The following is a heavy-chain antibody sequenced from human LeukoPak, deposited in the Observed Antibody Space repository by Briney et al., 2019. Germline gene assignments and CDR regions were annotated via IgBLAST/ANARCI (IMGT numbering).Heavy chain of an antibody. J-gene: IGHJ6*02. D-gene: IGHD3-10*01. CDR2: IYYSGST. Sequence: SETLSLTCTVSGGSISSYYWSWIRQPPGKGLEWIGYIYYSGSTNYNPSLKSRVTISVDTSKNQFSLKLSSVTAADTAVYYCAREWAVRGVIVGMDVWGQGTTVTVSS. V-gene: IGHV4-59*01. CDR1: GGSISSYY. CDR3: AREWAVRGVIVGMDV.